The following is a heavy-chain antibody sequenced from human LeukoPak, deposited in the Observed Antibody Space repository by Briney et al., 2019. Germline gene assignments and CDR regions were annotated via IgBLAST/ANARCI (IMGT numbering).Heavy chain of an antibody. CDR1: GGTFSSYA. CDR3: AIGLGIVVVPAAPTSDY. CDR2: IIPIFGTA. V-gene: IGHV1-69*13. D-gene: IGHD2-2*01. J-gene: IGHJ4*02. Sequence: SVKVSCKASGGTFSSYAISWVRQAPGQGLEWMGGIIPIFGTANYAQKFQGRVTITADESTSTAYMELSSLRSEDTAVYYCAIGLGIVVVPAAPTSDYWGQGTLVTVSS.